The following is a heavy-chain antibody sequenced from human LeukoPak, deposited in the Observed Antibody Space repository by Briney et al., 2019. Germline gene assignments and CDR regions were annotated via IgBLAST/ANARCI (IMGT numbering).Heavy chain of an antibody. CDR2: ISGSGGST. CDR1: GFTFSSYA. J-gene: IGHJ6*02. V-gene: IGHV3-23*01. Sequence: GGSLRLSCAASGFTFSSYAMSWVRQAPGKGPEWVSAISGSGGSTYYADSVKGRFTISRDNSKNTLYLQMNSLRAEDTAVYYCAKDPQDTAMASYYYYYGMDVWGQGTTVTVSS. D-gene: IGHD5-18*01. CDR3: AKDPQDTAMASYYYYYGMDV.